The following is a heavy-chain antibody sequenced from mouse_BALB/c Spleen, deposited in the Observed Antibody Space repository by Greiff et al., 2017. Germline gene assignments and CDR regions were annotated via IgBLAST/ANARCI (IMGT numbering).Heavy chain of an antibody. CDR1: GFAFSSYD. CDR3: ARQGYDYDDAMDY. D-gene: IGHD2-4*01. V-gene: IGHV5-12-1*01. J-gene: IGHJ4*01. CDR2: ISSGGGST. Sequence: EVKLMESGGGLVKPGGSLKLSCAASGFAFSSYDMSWVRQTPEKRLEWVAYISSGGGSTYYPDTVKGRFTISRDNAKNTLYLQMSSLKSEDTAMYYCARQGYDYDDAMDYWGQGTSVTVSS.